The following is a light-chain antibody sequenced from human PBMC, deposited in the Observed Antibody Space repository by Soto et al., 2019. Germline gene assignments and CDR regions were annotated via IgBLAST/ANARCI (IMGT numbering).Light chain of an antibody. CDR3: QQYGSSPPYT. Sequence: EVGVTPFPSTLSFAPGEKTTLPFQANQSVCNNHFAWYQQKPGQAPRLLIFGSSDRATGIPDRFSGSGSGTDFTLTISRLEPEDFAVYYCQQYGSSPPYTFGQGTKLEIK. CDR1: QSVCNNH. V-gene: IGKV3-20*01. J-gene: IGKJ2*01. CDR2: GSS.